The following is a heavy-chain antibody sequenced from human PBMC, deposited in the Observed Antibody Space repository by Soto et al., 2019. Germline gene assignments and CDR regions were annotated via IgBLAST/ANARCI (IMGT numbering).Heavy chain of an antibody. J-gene: IGHJ4*02. D-gene: IGHD6-13*01. CDR2: NFYSGST. CDR1: GGSINSGGDY. V-gene: IGHV4-31*03. CDR3: ARGDGQSEYSSSLVFDY. Sequence: QVQLQESGPGLVKPSQTLSLICTVSGGSINSGGDYWNWIRQHPGNSLEWIGYNFYSGSTYYNPFLSSRVTISADTTENQYYMNLSSVNAADTAVYFCARGDGQSEYSSSLVFDYWGQGPLVNFSS.